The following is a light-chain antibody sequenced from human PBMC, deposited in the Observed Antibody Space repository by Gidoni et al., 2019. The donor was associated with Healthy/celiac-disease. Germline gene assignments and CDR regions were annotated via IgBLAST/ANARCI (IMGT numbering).Light chain of an antibody. CDR1: SLRSYY. J-gene: IGLJ2*01. CDR3: NSRDSSGNHVV. Sequence: SSDLSHDPAASVAFGQTVRIPCQGDSLRSYYASWYQQKPGHAPVLLIYGKNNRPAGIPDRFAGSSSGNTASLTSTGAEAEDDDDYYCNSRDSSGNHVVFGGGTKLTVL. CDR2: GKN. V-gene: IGLV3-19*01.